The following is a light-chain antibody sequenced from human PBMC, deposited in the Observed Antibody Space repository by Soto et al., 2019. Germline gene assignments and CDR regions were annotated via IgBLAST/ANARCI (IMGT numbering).Light chain of an antibody. Sequence: AIRMTQSPSSFSASTGDRVTITCRASQGISIHLAWYQVKPGKAPRLLIYTASYLESGVPSRFSGSGSGTDFTLSISSLQSEDFAIYYCQQYFSYPLTFGGGTKVEIK. J-gene: IGKJ4*01. CDR1: QGISIH. V-gene: IGKV1-8*01. CDR3: QQYFSYPLT. CDR2: TAS.